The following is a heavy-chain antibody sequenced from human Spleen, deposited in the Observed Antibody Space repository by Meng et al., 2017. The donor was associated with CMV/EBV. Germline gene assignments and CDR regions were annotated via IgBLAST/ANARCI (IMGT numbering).Heavy chain of an antibody. D-gene: IGHD6-13*01. CDR3: ARDRGSSWYGGWFDP. CDR2: ISAYNGNT. Sequence: SGYTFTSNGISLVRQAPGQGLEWMGWISAYNGNTNYAQKLQGRVTMTTDTSKSTAYMELRSLRSDDTAVYYCARDRGSSWYGGWFDPWGQGTLVTVSS. V-gene: IGHV1-18*01. CDR1: GYTFTSNG. J-gene: IGHJ5*02.